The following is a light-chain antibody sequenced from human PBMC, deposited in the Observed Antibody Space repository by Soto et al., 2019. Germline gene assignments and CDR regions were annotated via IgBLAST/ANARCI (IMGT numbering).Light chain of an antibody. CDR3: SSYAGSNNYV. J-gene: IGLJ1*01. Sequence: QSALTQPPSASGSPGQSVTISCTGTSSDVGGYDFVSWYQQHPGKAPKLMIYEVNKRHSGVPDRFSGSKSGNTASLTVSGLQAEDEADYYCSSYAGSNNYVFGTGTKVTVL. CDR1: SSDVGGYDF. CDR2: EVN. V-gene: IGLV2-8*01.